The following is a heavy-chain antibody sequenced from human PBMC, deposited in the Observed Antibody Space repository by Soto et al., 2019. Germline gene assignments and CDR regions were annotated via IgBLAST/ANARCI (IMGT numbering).Heavy chain of an antibody. D-gene: IGHD3-3*01. CDR2: ISYDGSNK. Sequence: SLRLSCAASGFTFSSYGMHWVRQAPGKGLEWVAVISYDGSNKYYADSVKGRFTISRDNSKNTLYLQMNSLRAEDTAVYYCAKEAGPYYDFWSGYYRLWGQATLVTVSS. CDR3: AKEAGPYYDFWSGYYRL. CDR1: GFTFSSYG. J-gene: IGHJ4*02. V-gene: IGHV3-30*18.